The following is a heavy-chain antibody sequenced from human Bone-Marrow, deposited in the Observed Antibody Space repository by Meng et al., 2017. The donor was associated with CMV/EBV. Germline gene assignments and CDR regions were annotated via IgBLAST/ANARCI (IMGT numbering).Heavy chain of an antibody. V-gene: IGHV1-46*01. CDR1: GYTFTSYY. CDR3: ARRIAAAGNYYYYYYYGMDV. D-gene: IGHD6-13*01. J-gene: IGHJ6*02. CDR2: INPSGGST. Sequence: ASVKVSCKASGYTFTSYYMHWVRQAPGQGLEWMGIINPSGGSTSYAQKFQGRVTMTRNTSISTAYMELSSLRSEDTAVYYCARRIAAAGNYYYYYYYGMDVWGQGTTVTVSS.